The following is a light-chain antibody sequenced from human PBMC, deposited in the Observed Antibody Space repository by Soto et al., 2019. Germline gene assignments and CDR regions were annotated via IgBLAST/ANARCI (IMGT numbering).Light chain of an antibody. V-gene: IGKV3-15*01. Sequence: VMTSSPATLSVSPGERANLSCRASQSISRYLAWYQQKPGQAPKLLIYWASTRATGIPARFSGSGSGTEFTLTISSLQSEDFAVYYCQHYDNWPETFGQGTKVDIK. J-gene: IGKJ1*01. CDR2: WAS. CDR3: QHYDNWPET. CDR1: QSISRY.